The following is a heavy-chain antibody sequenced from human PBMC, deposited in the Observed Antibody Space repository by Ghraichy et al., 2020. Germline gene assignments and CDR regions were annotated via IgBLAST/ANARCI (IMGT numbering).Heavy chain of an antibody. D-gene: IGHD6-6*01. CDR1: GGTFSSYA. J-gene: IGHJ3*02. V-gene: IGHV1-69*13. CDR3: ASGPPSESIAARHLTPGAFDI. CDR2: IIPIFGTA. Sequence: SVKVSCKASGGTFSSYAISWVRQAPGQGLEWMGGIIPIFGTANYAQKFQGRVTITADESTSTAYMELSSLRSEDTAVYYCASGPPSESIAARHLTPGAFDIWGQGTMVTVSS.